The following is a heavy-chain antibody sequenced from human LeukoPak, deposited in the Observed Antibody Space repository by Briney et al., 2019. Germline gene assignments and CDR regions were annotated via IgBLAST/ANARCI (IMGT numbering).Heavy chain of an antibody. CDR3: ARDGVTFYDFWGGSFGAADSYFDY. V-gene: IGHV3-21*01. J-gene: IGHJ4*02. CDR1: GFTFTSYS. CDR2: ISSTSDYI. Sequence: PGGSLRLSCAASGFTFTSYSMNWVRQAPGRGLEWVSSISSTSDYIYYADSVKGRFTISRDNAKNSLYLQMNSLRAEDTAVYYCARDGVTFYDFWGGSFGAADSYFDYWGQGTLVTVSS. D-gene: IGHD3-3*01.